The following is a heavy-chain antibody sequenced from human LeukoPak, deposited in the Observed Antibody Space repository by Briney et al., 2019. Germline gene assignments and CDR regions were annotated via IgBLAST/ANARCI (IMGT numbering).Heavy chain of an antibody. CDR1: GYTFTGYY. V-gene: IGHV1-2*02. J-gene: IGHJ5*02. Sequence: VASVKVSCKASGYTFTGYYMRWVRQAPGQGLEWMGWINPNSGGTNYAQKFQGRVTMTRDTSISTAYMELSRLRSDDTAVYYCARVTTVTTGWFDPWGQGTLVTVSS. CDR3: ARVTTVTTGWFDP. CDR2: INPNSGGT. D-gene: IGHD4-17*01.